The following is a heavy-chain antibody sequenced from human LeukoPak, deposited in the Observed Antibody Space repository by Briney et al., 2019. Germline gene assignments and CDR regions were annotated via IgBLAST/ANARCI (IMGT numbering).Heavy chain of an antibody. CDR1: GYTFTSYD. V-gene: IGHV1-8*03. CDR2: MNPNSGNT. Sequence: PEASVKVSCKASGYTFTSYDINWVRQATGQGLEWMGWMNPNSGNTGYAQKFQGRVTITRNTSISTAYMELSSLRSEDTAVYYCARGREYSSSWGYYYYYMDVWGKGTTVTVSS. D-gene: IGHD6-13*01. J-gene: IGHJ6*03. CDR3: ARGREYSSSWGYYYYYMDV.